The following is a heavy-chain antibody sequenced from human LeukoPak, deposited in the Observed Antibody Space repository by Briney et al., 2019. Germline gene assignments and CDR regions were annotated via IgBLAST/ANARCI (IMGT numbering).Heavy chain of an antibody. D-gene: IGHD3-3*01. J-gene: IGHJ4*02. CDR1: GFTFSSYS. CDR3: ARDHYDFWSGYYPDLDY. CDR2: ISSSSSYI. Sequence: GGSLRLSCAASGFTFSSYSMNWVRQVPGKGLEWVSSISSSSSYIYYADSVKGRFTISRDNAKNSLYLQMNSLRAEDTAVYYCARDHYDFWSGYYPDLDYWGQGTLVTVSS. V-gene: IGHV3-21*01.